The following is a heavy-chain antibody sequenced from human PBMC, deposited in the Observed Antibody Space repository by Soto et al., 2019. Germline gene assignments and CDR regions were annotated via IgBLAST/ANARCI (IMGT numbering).Heavy chain of an antibody. J-gene: IGHJ4*02. Sequence: ETLSLTCTVSGGSISSYYWSWIRQPPGKGLEWIGYIYYSGSTNYNPSLKSRVTISVDTSKNQFSLKLSSVTAADTAVYYCARESRYYDSSGYWYYFDYWGQGTLVTVSS. V-gene: IGHV4-59*01. D-gene: IGHD3-22*01. CDR3: ARESRYYDSSGYWYYFDY. CDR2: IYYSGST. CDR1: GGSISSYY.